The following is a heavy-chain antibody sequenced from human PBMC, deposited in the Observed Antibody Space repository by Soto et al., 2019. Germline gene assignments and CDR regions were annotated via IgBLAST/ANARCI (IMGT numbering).Heavy chain of an antibody. J-gene: IGHJ4*02. Sequence: EVQLLESGGGLVQPGGSLRLSCAASGFTFSSYAMSWVRQAPGKGLEWVSAISGSGGSTYYADSVKGRFTISRDNSKNTLNLQMNSLRAEDTAVYYCAKSTPTWQQLVPMPDYWGQGTLFTVSS. CDR2: ISGSGGST. D-gene: IGHD6-13*01. CDR3: AKSTPTWQQLVPMPDY. CDR1: GFTFSSYA. V-gene: IGHV3-23*01.